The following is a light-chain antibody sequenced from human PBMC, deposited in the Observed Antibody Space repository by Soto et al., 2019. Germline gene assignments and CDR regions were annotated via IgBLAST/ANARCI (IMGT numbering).Light chain of an antibody. CDR1: QGISSN. Sequence: DIQMTQSPSSVSASVGDRVTITCRASQGISSNLVWYHQKPGKAPNLLIYSASALQSGVPSRFSGSGSATDFTLTITSLQPEDSATYYCQQANSFPLAFGQGTKVEIK. J-gene: IGKJ1*01. CDR2: SAS. CDR3: QQANSFPLA. V-gene: IGKV1-12*01.